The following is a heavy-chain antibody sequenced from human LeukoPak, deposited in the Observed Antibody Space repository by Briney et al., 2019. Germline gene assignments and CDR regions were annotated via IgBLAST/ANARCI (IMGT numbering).Heavy chain of an antibody. CDR3: AKDCGSSTSCYALLDY. Sequence: GGSLRLSCAASGFTFSNYGMHWVRQAPGKGLEWVAFIRYDGSNKYYADSVKGRFTISRDNSKNTLYLQMNSLRAEDTAVYYCAKDCGSSTSCYALLDYWGQGTLVTVSS. V-gene: IGHV3-30*02. D-gene: IGHD2-2*01. CDR2: IRYDGSNK. J-gene: IGHJ4*02. CDR1: GFTFSNYG.